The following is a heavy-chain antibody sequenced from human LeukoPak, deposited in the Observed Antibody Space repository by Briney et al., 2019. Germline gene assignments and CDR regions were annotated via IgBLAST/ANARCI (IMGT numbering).Heavy chain of an antibody. CDR3: AKAGPTYYYGSGSYYFDY. V-gene: IGHV3-30*02. J-gene: IGHJ4*02. D-gene: IGHD3-10*01. CDR1: GFIFSSYG. CDR2: IRNDGSNK. Sequence: GGSLRLSCAASGFIFSSYGMHWVRQAPGKGLEWVAFIRNDGSNKYYADSVKGRFTISRDNSKNTLYLQMNSLRAEDTAVYYCAKAGPTYYYGSGSYYFDYWGQGTLVTVSS.